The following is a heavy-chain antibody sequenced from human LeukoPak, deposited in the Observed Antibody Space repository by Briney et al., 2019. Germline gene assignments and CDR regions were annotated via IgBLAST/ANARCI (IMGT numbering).Heavy chain of an antibody. CDR3: ARDRHYYYYYMDV. V-gene: IGHV3-30*03. J-gene: IGHJ6*03. Sequence: GGSLRLSCAASGFTFSSYGMHWVRQAPGKGVEWVAVISYDGSNKYYADSVKGRFTISRDNSKNTLYLQMNSLRAEDTAVYYCARDRHYYYYYMDVWGKGTTVTVSS. CDR1: GFTFSSYG. CDR2: ISYDGSNK.